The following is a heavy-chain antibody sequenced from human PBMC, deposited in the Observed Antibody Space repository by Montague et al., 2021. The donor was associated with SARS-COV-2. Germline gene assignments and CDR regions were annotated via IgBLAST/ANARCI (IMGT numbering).Heavy chain of an antibody. CDR2: TYYRPKWYN. J-gene: IGHJ6*02. V-gene: IGHV6-1*01. CDR1: GDSVSSISAT. D-gene: IGHD1-1*01. Sequence: CAISGDSVSSISATRNWVRQSPSSRLQWLVRTYYRPKWYNDYAVSVRGRVTINPDTSKNQFSLQLNSVTPEDTAIYYCTSGREGNYNVMDVWGQGTTVTVSS. CDR3: TSGREGNYNVMDV.